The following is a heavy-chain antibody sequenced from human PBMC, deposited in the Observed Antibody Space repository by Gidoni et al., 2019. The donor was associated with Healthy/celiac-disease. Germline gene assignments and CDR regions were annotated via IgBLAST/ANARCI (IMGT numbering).Heavy chain of an antibody. J-gene: IGHJ4*02. D-gene: IGHD2-2*02. V-gene: IGHV2-5*02. CDR3: AHSFVVVPAVTPEYYFDY. CDR1: GFSLHPSGVG. CDR2: IYWDDDK. Sequence: ITFEESGPTLVKPTQTLTLTRPFSGFSLHPSGVGVGWIRQPPGKALEWLALIYWDDDKRYSPSLKSRLTITKDTSKNQVVLTMTNMNPVDTATDYCAHSFVVVPAVTPEYYFDYWGQGTLVTVSS.